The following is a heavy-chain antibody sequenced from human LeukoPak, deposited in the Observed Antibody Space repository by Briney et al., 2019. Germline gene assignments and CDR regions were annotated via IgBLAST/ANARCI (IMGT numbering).Heavy chain of an antibody. D-gene: IGHD2-2*01. Sequence: ASVKVSCKASGYTFTDYYYIHWVRQAPGQGLEWMGWLNPKSGDTNYAQKFQGRVTVTRDTPISTAYMELSRLRSDDTAVYYCARPSSTDYVWGQGTQVTVSS. CDR3: ARPSSTDYV. J-gene: IGHJ4*02. CDR2: LNPKSGDT. CDR1: GYTFTDYY. V-gene: IGHV1-2*02.